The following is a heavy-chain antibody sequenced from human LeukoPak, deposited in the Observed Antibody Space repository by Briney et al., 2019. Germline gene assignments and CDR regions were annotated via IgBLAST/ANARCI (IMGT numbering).Heavy chain of an antibody. J-gene: IGHJ4*02. D-gene: IGHD2-2*01. CDR3: AKSPYIVVVPSAITYFDY. V-gene: IGHV3-23*01. CDR1: GFTFSSYA. Sequence: GGSLRLSCTASGFTFSSYAMNWVRQAPGKGLEWVSGISGSAGNTYYADSVKGWFTISRDNSKNTLYLQMNSLRAEDTAVYYCAKSPYIVVVPSAITYFDYWGQGTLVTVSS. CDR2: ISGSAGNT.